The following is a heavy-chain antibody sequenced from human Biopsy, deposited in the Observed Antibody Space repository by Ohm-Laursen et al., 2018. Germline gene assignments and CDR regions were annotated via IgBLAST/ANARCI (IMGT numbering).Heavy chain of an antibody. CDR2: IYSSGST. V-gene: IGHV4-4*07. CDR3: ARWTPEYDSSRYYLDAFDI. D-gene: IGHD3-22*01. CDR1: GGSLSSYY. Sequence: SDTLSLTCTVSGGSLSSYYWSWIRQPAGKGLEWIGRIYSSGSTNYNPSLKSRVTLSMDTSKRQFSLKLSFATAADTAVYYCARWTPEYDSSRYYLDAFDIWGQGTKVTVSS. J-gene: IGHJ3*02.